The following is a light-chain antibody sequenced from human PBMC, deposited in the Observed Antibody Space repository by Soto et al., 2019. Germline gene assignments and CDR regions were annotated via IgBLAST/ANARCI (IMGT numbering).Light chain of an antibody. V-gene: IGKV3-20*01. Sequence: EIVLTQSPGTLSLSPGERATLSCRASQDVSSSYLAWYQQKLGQAPRLLMYGASSRATGIPDRFSGSGSGTDFTLTISRLEPEDFAVYYCQQYGSSPITFGQGTRLEIK. CDR3: QQYGSSPIT. CDR1: QDVSSSY. J-gene: IGKJ5*01. CDR2: GAS.